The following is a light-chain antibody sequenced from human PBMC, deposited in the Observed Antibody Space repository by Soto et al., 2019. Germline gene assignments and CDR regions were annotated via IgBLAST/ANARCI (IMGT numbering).Light chain of an antibody. CDR2: DAS. CDR3: QQYDHWPPNT. CDR1: ENVRRN. V-gene: IGKV3-15*01. Sequence: EIVMTQSPATLSVSPGERVTLSCRASENVRRNLAWYQQKTGQAPRVVIFDASTRATGIPGRFSGSGSGTEFTLTISSPQSEDFAVYYCQQYDHWPPNTFGQGTKLELK. J-gene: IGKJ2*01.